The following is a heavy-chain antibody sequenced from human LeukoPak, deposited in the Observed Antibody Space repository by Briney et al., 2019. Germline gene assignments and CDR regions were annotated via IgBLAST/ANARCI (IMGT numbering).Heavy chain of an antibody. CDR2: IYYSGST. V-gene: IGHV4-59*12. CDR1: GGSISSYY. D-gene: IGHD3-22*01. J-gene: IGHJ4*02. CDR3: ARAATINYYDSSGYYN. Sequence: SETLSLTCTVSGGSISSYYWSWIRQPPGKGLEWIGYIYYSGSTYYNPSLKSRVTISVDTSKNQFSLKLSSVTAADTAVYYCARAATINYYDSSGYYNWGQGTLVTVSS.